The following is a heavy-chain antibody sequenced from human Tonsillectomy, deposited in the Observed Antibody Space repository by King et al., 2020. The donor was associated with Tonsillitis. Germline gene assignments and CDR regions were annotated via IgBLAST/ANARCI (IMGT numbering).Heavy chain of an antibody. CDR1: GGSISSSSYY. CDR3: ATTVRHYDLWRVPHSSDI. V-gene: IGHV4-39*07. D-gene: IGHD3-3*01. Sequence: QLQESGPGLVKPSETLSLTCTVSGGSISSSSYYWGWTRQPPGKGLEWIGIIYYSGTTYDNPSLKSRVTISLDTSKNQFCLKLSSVTAADTAVYYCATTVRHYDLWRVPHSSDIWSQGTMVTVSS. J-gene: IGHJ3*02. CDR2: IYYSGTT.